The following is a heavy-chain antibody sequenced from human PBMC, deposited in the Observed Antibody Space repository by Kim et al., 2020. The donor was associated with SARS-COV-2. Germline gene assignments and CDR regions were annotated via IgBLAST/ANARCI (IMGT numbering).Heavy chain of an antibody. J-gene: IGHJ4*02. CDR3: ARRYPSGDFDY. V-gene: IGHV4-59*01. CDR2: T. D-gene: IGHD2-15*01. Sequence: TNYNPSLKSRVTISVDTSKSQFSLKLSSVTAADTAVYYCARRYPSGDFDYWGQGTLVTVSS.